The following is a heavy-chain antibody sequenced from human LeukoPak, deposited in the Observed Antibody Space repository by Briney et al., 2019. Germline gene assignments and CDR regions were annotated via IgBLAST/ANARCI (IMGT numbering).Heavy chain of an antibody. D-gene: IGHD3-22*01. CDR3: ASLSPQVDDSSGYELDY. J-gene: IGHJ4*02. Sequence: PSETLSLTCAVYGGSFSGYYWSWIRRPPVEGLEWIGEINHSGSTNYNPSLKSRVTISVDTSKNQFSLKLSSVTAADTAVYYCASLSPQVDDSSGYELDYWGQGTLVTVSS. CDR2: INHSGST. CDR1: GGSFSGYY. V-gene: IGHV4-34*01.